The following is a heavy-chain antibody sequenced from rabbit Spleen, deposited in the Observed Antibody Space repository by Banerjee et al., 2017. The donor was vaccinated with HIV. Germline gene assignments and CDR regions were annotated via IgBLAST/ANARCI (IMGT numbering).Heavy chain of an antibody. D-gene: IGHD8-1*01. Sequence: QEQLEESGGGLVKPGASLTLTCTASGVSFSVSSYMCWVRQAPGKGLEWIACIDAGSSDFTYFASWAKGRFTISKTSSTTVTLQMTSLTAADTATYFCARDTGSSFSTYGMDLWGPGTLVTVS. CDR2: IDAGSSDFT. J-gene: IGHJ6*01. CDR3: ARDTGSSFSTYGMDL. V-gene: IGHV1S45*01. CDR1: GVSFSVSSY.